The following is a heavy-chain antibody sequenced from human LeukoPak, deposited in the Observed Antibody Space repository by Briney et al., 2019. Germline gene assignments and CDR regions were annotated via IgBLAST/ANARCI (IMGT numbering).Heavy chain of an antibody. CDR3: ASPSCMFRCGGSCYSENWFDP. J-gene: IGHJ5*02. CDR1: GGTFSSYA. V-gene: IGHV1-69*13. D-gene: IGHD2-15*01. Sequence: SVKVSCKASGGTFSSYAISWVRQAPGQGLEWMGGIIPIFGTANYAQKFQGRVTITADESTSTAYMELSSLRSEDTAVYYCASPSCMFRCGGSCYSENWFDPWGQGTLVTVSS. CDR2: IIPIFGTA.